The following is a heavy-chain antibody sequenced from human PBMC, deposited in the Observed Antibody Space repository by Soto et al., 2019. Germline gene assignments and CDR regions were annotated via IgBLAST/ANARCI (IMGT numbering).Heavy chain of an antibody. J-gene: IGHJ4*02. CDR1: GFTFSTRW. Sequence: GGSLRLSCAASGFTFSTRWMHWVRQAPGKGLVWVSYINSDGSTTTYADSVKGRFTISRDNAKNTLYLQMNSLRVDDTAVYYCARDTSYSTDYWGQGTLVTAPQ. CDR2: INSDGSTT. CDR3: ARDTSYSTDY. D-gene: IGHD2-2*01. V-gene: IGHV3-74*01.